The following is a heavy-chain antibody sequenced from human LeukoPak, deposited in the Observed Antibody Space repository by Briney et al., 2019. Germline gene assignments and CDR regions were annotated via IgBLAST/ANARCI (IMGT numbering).Heavy chain of an antibody. Sequence: GGSLRLSCAASGFTFSSYSMNWVRQAPGKGLEWISYISSRSSTIYYADSVKGRFTISRDNAKSSLYLQMNSLRAEDTAVYYCARDNGQGLATGDYWGQGTLVTVSS. D-gene: IGHD6-19*01. V-gene: IGHV3-48*04. CDR3: ARDNGQGLATGDY. CDR1: GFTFSSYS. J-gene: IGHJ4*02. CDR2: ISSRSSTI.